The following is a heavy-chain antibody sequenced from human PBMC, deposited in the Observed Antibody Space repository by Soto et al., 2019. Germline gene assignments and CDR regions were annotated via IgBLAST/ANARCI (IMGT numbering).Heavy chain of an antibody. Sequence: GGSLRLSCAASGFTFSSYGMHWVRQAPGKGLEWVAVISYDGSNKYYADSVKGRFTISRDNSKNTLYLQMNSLRAEDTAVYYCAKDHDFWSGYRGGHFDYWGQGTPGTVSS. J-gene: IGHJ4*02. V-gene: IGHV3-30*18. CDR3: AKDHDFWSGYRGGHFDY. CDR1: GFTFSSYG. D-gene: IGHD3-3*01. CDR2: ISYDGSNK.